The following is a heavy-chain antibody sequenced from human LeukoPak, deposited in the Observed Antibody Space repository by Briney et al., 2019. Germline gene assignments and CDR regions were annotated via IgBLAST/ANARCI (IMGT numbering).Heavy chain of an antibody. V-gene: IGHV3-66*01. D-gene: IGHD3-10*01. CDR2: IYSGGST. J-gene: IGHJ4*02. Sequence: GGSLRLSCAASGFTASSNYMSWVRQAPGKGLEWVSVIYSGGSTYYADSVKGRFTISRDNSKNTPYLQMNSLRAEDTAVYYCARDPGRSDYTFDSWGQGTLVTVSS. CDR3: ARDPGRSDYTFDS. CDR1: GFTASSNY.